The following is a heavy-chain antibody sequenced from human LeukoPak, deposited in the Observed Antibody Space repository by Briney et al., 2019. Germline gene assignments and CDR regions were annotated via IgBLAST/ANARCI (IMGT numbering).Heavy chain of an antibody. CDR1: GFTFSSYW. Sequence: GSLRLSCAASGFTFSSYWMSWVRQAPGKGLEWIGSIYYSGSTYYNPSLKSRVTISVDTSKNQFSLKLSSVTAADTAVYYCARDWYYYDSSGYLGYWGQGTLVTVSS. D-gene: IGHD3-22*01. CDR3: ARDWYYYDSSGYLGY. J-gene: IGHJ4*02. CDR2: IYYSGST. V-gene: IGHV4-39*07.